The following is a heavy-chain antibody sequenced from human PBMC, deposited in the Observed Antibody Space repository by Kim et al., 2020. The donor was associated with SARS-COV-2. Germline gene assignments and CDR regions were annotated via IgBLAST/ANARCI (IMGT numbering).Heavy chain of an antibody. D-gene: IGHD3-22*01. J-gene: IGHJ4*02. V-gene: IGHV4-31*02. CDR3: ARARITMIVVVKYFDY. Sequence: PSLKSRVNISVGTSKNQFSLKLSSVTAADTAVYYCARARITMIVVVKYFDYWGQGTLVTVSS.